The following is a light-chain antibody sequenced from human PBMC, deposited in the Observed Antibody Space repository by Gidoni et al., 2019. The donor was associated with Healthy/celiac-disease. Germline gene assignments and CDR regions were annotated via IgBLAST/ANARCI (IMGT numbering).Light chain of an antibody. CDR1: QSVSSY. V-gene: IGKV3-11*01. J-gene: IGKJ1*01. CDR3: QQRSNWPPT. Sequence: VLTQSPATLSLSPGERATLSCRASQSVSSYLAWYQQKPGQAPRLLIYDATNRATGIPARFSGSGSGTDFTLTISSLEPEDFAVYYCQQRSNWPPTVGQGTKVESK. CDR2: DAT.